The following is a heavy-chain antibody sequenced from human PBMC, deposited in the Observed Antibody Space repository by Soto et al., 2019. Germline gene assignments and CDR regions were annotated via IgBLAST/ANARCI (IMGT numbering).Heavy chain of an antibody. D-gene: IGHD3-22*01. J-gene: IGHJ3*02. CDR1: GGSVSSGSYY. V-gene: IGHV4-61*01. Sequence: ASETLSLTCTVSGGSVSSGSYYWSWIRQPPGKGLEWIGYIYYSGSTNYNPSLKSRVTISVDTSKNQFSLKLSSVTAADTAVYYCSRATGYYYDSSGYLDPFDIWGQGTMVTVSS. CDR3: SRATGYYYDSSGYLDPFDI. CDR2: IYYSGST.